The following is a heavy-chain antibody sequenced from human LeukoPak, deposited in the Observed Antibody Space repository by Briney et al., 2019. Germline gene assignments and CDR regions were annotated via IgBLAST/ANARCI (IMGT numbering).Heavy chain of an antibody. CDR2: ISYDGSNK. V-gene: IGHV3-30-3*01. Sequence: GGSLRLSCAASGFTFSSYAMHWVRQAPGKGLEWVTAISYDGSNKDYADSVKGRFTISRDNSKNTAYLQVNSLRAEDTAVYYCAREAEALDYWGQGTLVTVSS. CDR3: AREAEALDY. J-gene: IGHJ4*02. CDR1: GFTFSSYA.